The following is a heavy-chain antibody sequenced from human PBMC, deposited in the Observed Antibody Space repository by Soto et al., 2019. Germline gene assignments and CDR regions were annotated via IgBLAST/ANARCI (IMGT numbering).Heavy chain of an antibody. D-gene: IGHD6-13*01. CDR1: GFTFSSYS. CDR3: AAHADSSSWYPPM. CDR2: ISSSSSTI. Sequence: EVQLVESGGGLVQPGGSLRLSCAASGFTFSSYSMNWVRQAPGKGLEWVSYISSSSSTIYYADSVKGRFTISRDNAKNSLYLQMNSLRDEDTAVYYCAAHADSSSWYPPMWSQGTLVTVSS. J-gene: IGHJ4*02. V-gene: IGHV3-48*02.